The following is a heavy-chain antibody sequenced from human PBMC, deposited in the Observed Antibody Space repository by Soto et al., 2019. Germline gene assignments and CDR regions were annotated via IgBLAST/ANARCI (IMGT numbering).Heavy chain of an antibody. J-gene: IGHJ4*02. Sequence: QVQLQESGPGLVKPSQTLSLTCTVSGGSITTGGYYWSWIRQHPGKGLEWIGYIYYSGSTSYNPSLTSRITMSVDTSKIQFSLKLNSVTAADTAVYYCARDDTRAGYDYWGQGTLVTVSS. D-gene: IGHD5-18*01. CDR2: IYYSGST. CDR3: ARDDTRAGYDY. V-gene: IGHV4-31*03. CDR1: GGSITTGGYY.